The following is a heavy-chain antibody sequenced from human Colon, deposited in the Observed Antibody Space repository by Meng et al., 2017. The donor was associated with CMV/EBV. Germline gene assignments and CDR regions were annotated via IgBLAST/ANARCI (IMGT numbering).Heavy chain of an antibody. V-gene: IGHV3-23*05. CDR1: GFSCSDYA. Sequence: EVQLLESGGDLLQPGGSLSLSCAASGFSCSDYAMGWVRQAPGKGLEWVSTIDRSDNTFYTASVKGRFTISRDNAKNTVYLQMNTLRADDTAVYYCAKDAGISGWFFDYWGQGTLVTVSS. CDR3: AKDAGISGWFFDY. J-gene: IGHJ4*02. CDR2: IDRSDNT. D-gene: IGHD6-19*01.